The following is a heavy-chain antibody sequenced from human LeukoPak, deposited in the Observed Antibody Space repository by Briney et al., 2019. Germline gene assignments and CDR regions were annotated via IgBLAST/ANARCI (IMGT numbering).Heavy chain of an antibody. CDR1: GFTFSSYG. J-gene: IGHJ4*02. D-gene: IGHD3-10*01. CDR2: IRYDGSNK. V-gene: IGHV3-30*02. CDR3: ARAAEGSYYEYFDY. Sequence: WGSLRLSCAASGFTFSSYGMHWVRQAPGKGLEWVAFIRYDGSNKYYADSVKGRFTISRDNSKNTLYLQMNSLRAEDTAVYYCARAAEGSYYEYFDYWGQGTLVTVSS.